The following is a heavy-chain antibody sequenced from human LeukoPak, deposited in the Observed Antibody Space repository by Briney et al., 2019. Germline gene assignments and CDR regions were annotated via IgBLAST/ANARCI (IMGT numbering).Heavy chain of an antibody. Sequence: PSQTLSLTCTVSGGSISSGDYYWSWIRQPPGKGLEWIRYIYYSGSTYYNPALKSRVTISVDTSKNQFSLKLSSVTAADTAVYYCARRVGIGYCSSTSCRNWFDPWGQGTLVTVSS. CDR2: IYYSGST. J-gene: IGHJ5*02. CDR3: ARRVGIGYCSSTSCRNWFDP. D-gene: IGHD2-2*01. CDR1: GGSISSGDYY. V-gene: IGHV4-30-4*08.